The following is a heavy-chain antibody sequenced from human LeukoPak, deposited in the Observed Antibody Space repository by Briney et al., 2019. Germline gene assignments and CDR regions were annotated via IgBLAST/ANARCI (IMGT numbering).Heavy chain of an antibody. J-gene: IGHJ3*02. CDR2: ITSNSNSL. Sequence: GGSLRLSCVVSGFTYNSYSMSWVRQAPGKGLEWISYITSNSNSLYYADAVKGRFTISRDNAKNSLYLQMNSLRADDTAVYYCARGKITMFRGVKRAFQVFDIWGRGTMVTVSS. V-gene: IGHV3-48*04. D-gene: IGHD3-10*01. CDR3: ARGKITMFRGVKRAFQVFDI. CDR1: GFTYNSYS.